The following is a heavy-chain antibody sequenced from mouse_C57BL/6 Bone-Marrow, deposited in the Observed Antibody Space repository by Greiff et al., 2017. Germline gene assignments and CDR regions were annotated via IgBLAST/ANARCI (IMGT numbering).Heavy chain of an antibody. D-gene: IGHD1-1*01. CDR2: IYPRSGNT. V-gene: IGHV1-81*01. CDR1: GYTFTSYG. CDR3: ARSYYYGSSFAY. Sequence: VQRVESGAELARPGASVKLSCKASGYTFTSYGISWVKQRTGQGLEWIGEIYPRSGNTYYNEKFKGKATLTAYKSSSTAYMELRSLTSEDSAVYFCARSYYYGSSFAYWGQGTLVTVSA. J-gene: IGHJ3*01.